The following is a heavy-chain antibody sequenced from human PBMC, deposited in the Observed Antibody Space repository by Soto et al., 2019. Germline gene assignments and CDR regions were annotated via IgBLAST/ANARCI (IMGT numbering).Heavy chain of an antibody. V-gene: IGHV3-33*01. D-gene: IGHD6-25*01. J-gene: IGHJ4*02. CDR2: IWYDGSNK. CDR3: AREGRQRASDY. Sequence: QVQLVESGGGVVQPGRSLRLSCAASGFTFSSYGMHWVRQAPGKGLEWVAVIWYDGSNKYYADSVKGRFTISRDNSKNALYLQMNSLSAEDTAVYSSAREGRQRASDYWGQGTLVTVSS. CDR1: GFTFSSYG.